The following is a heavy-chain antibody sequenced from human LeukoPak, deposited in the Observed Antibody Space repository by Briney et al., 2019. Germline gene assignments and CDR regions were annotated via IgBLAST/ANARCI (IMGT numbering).Heavy chain of an antibody. CDR1: GYTFTSYG. CDR3: AREFPGLLPTAPRGYYFDY. Sequence: ASMKVPCKASGYTFTSYGITWVRQAPGQGLEWMGWINTYNGNTNYVQKLQGRVTMTTDTSTSTAYMELRSLRSDDTAVYYCAREFPGLLPTAPRGYYFDYWGQGTLVTVSS. J-gene: IGHJ4*02. D-gene: IGHD2-2*01. V-gene: IGHV1-18*01. CDR2: INTYNGNT.